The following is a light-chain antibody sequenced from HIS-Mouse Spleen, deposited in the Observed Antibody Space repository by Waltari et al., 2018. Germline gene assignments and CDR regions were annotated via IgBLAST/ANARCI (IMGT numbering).Light chain of an antibody. CDR3: CSYAGSSTWV. J-gene: IGLJ3*02. CDR1: SSDARGYNL. CDR2: EGS. V-gene: IGLV2-23*01. Sequence: QSALTQPASVSGSPGQSITTSCTGTSSDARGYNLLPRYQQHPGKAPKLMIYEGSKRPSGVSNRFSGSKSGNTASLTISGLQAEDEADYYCCSYAGSSTWVFGGGTKLTVL.